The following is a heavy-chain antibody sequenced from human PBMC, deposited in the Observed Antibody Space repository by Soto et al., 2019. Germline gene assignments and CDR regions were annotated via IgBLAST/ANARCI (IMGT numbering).Heavy chain of an antibody. V-gene: IGHV4-38-2*01. CDR2: IYHSGST. CDR1: GYSISSGYY. Sequence: PSETLSLTCAVSGYSISSGYYWGWIRQPPGKGLEWIGSIYHSGSTYYNPSLKSRVTISVDTSKNQFSLKLSSVTAADTAVYYCALDQGGYYGSSGYYLGQGTLVTVSS. D-gene: IGHD3-22*01. CDR3: ALDQGGYYGSSGYY. J-gene: IGHJ4*02.